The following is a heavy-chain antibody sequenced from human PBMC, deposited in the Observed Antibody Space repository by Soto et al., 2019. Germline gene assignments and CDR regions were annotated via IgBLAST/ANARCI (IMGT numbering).Heavy chain of an antibody. CDR1: GFTFDDYA. CDR2: ISWNSGSI. D-gene: IGHD5-18*01. Sequence: GGSLRLSCAASGFTFDDYAMHWVRQAPGKGLEWVSGISWNSGSIGYADSVKGRFTISRDNAKNSLYLQMNSLRAEDTALYYCAKDPTAGGYSYGPFDYWGQGTLVTVS. V-gene: IGHV3-9*01. CDR3: AKDPTAGGYSYGPFDY. J-gene: IGHJ4*02.